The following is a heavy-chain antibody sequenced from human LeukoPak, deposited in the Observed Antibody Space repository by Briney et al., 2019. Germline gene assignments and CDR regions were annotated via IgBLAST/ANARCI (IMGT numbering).Heavy chain of an antibody. V-gene: IGHV4-59*08. CDR3: AKYGNSGWVIDN. CDR2: IYYTGGT. CDR1: GGSIGSDY. Sequence: PSETLSLTCTVSGGSIGSDYWTWIRQPPGKGLEYIGYIYYTGGTNYNPSLKSRVTISVDTSKNQLPLKLSSVTAADTAVYFCAKYGNSGWVIDNWGQGTLVTVSS. D-gene: IGHD6-19*01. J-gene: IGHJ4*02.